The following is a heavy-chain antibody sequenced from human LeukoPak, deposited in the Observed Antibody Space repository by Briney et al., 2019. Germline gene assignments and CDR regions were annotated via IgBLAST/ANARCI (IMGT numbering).Heavy chain of an antibody. Sequence: SETLSLTCTVSGYSISSGYYWGWIRQPPGKGLEWIGGIYHSGSTYFNPSLKSRVTISVDTSKNQFSLKLTSVTAADTAVYYCARDKTQAPFGYWGQGTLVTVSS. CDR2: IYHSGST. CDR1: GYSISSGYY. J-gene: IGHJ4*02. V-gene: IGHV4-38-2*02. CDR3: ARDKTQAPFGY.